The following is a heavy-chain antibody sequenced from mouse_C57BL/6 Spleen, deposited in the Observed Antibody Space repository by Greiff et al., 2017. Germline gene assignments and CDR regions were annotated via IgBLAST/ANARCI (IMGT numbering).Heavy chain of an antibody. J-gene: IGHJ2*01. V-gene: IGHV1-18*01. CDR3: ARSGDYDGGGYFDY. Sequence: EVQLVESGPELVKPGASVKIPCKASGYTFTDYNMDWVKQSHGKSLEWIGDINPNNGGTIYNQKFKGKATLTVDKSSSTAYMELRSLTSEDTAVYYCARSGDYDGGGYFDYWGQGTTLTVSS. CDR1: GYTFTDYN. CDR2: INPNNGGT. D-gene: IGHD2-4*01.